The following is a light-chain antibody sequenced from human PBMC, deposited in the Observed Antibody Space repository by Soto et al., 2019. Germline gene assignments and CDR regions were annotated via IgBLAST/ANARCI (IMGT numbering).Light chain of an antibody. CDR1: QGISNY. CDR2: AEY. J-gene: IGKJ4*01. CDR3: QTYNSAPLT. V-gene: IGKV1-27*01. Sequence: DIQMTQSPSSLSASVGDRVTITCRASQGISNYLAWYQQKPGKVTKIMIYAEYTLQSGVKYRFSGSGSGTDFTLTIRSLQPEDVATYYCQTYNSAPLTFGGGTKVDLK.